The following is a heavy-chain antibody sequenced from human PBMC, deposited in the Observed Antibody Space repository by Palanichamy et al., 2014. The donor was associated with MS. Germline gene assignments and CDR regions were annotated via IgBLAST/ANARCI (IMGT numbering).Heavy chain of an antibody. D-gene: IGHD2-15*01. CDR3: AHRHRYCVGGNCYSHFDY. V-gene: IGHV2-5*02. Sequence: QITLEESGPTLVKPTQTVTLTCTFSGFSLSNYGVGVGWIRQPPGKALEWLAVIYWDDEKRYKPSLRSRLSISKDTAKNQVVLTMTNMDPVDTGTYYCAHRHRYCVGGNCYSHFDYWGLGILVTVSS. J-gene: IGHJ4*02. CDR2: IYWDDEK. CDR1: GFSLSNYGVG.